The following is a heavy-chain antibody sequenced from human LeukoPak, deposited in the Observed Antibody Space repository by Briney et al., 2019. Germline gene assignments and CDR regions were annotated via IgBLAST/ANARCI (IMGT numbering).Heavy chain of an antibody. J-gene: IGHJ4*02. CDR1: GGSISSSSYY. D-gene: IGHD3-22*01. Sequence: PSETLSLTCTVSGGSISSSSYYWGWIRQPPGKGLEWIGSIYYSGSTYYNPSLKSRVTISVDTSKNQFSLKLSSVTAADTAVYYRAVPTRARGHSSGYYDPELKFDYWGQGTLVTVSS. V-gene: IGHV4-39*01. CDR2: IYYSGST. CDR3: AVPTRARGHSSGYYDPELKFDY.